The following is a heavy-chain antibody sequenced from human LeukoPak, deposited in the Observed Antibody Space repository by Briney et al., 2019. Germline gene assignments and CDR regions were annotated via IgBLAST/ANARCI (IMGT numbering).Heavy chain of an antibody. V-gene: IGHV4-39*07. J-gene: IGHJ4*02. CDR1: GGSISSSSYY. Sequence: SETLSLTCTVSGGSISSSSYYWGWIRQPPGKWLEWIGSIYYSGSTYYNPSLKSRVTISVDTSKNQFSLKLSSVTAADTAVYYCARERGLYYGSGSYYIPFDYWGQGTLVTVSS. CDR3: ARERGLYYGSGSYYIPFDY. D-gene: IGHD3-10*01. CDR2: IYYSGST.